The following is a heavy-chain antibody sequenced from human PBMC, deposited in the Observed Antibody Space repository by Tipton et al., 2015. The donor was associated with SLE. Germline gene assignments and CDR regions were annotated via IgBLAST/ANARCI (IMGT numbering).Heavy chain of an antibody. CDR3: AREGRFKSGWYEPADY. Sequence: QVQLVQSGAEVKKPGASVKVSCKASGYTFTDYYIHWVRQAPGQGLEWMGWINPISGDTNYIQKFQGRVTLTRDTSISTAFMDLSSVSSDDTAVYYCAREGRFKSGWYEPADYWGQGTLVTVSS. CDR1: GYTFTDYY. CDR2: INPISGDT. J-gene: IGHJ4*02. D-gene: IGHD6-19*01. V-gene: IGHV1-2*02.